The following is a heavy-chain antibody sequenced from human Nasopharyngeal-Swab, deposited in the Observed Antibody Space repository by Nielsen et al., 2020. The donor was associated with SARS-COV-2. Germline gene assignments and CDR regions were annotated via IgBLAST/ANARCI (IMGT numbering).Heavy chain of an antibody. D-gene: IGHD5-18*01. V-gene: IGHV3-9*01. CDR1: GFTFDDYA. Sequence: GGSLRLSCAASGFTFDDYAMHWVRQAPGKGLEWVSGISWNSGSIGYADSVKGRFTISRDNAKNSLYLQMNSLRAEDTALYYCARDLSDTARPDYWGQGTLVTVSS. CDR3: ARDLSDTARPDY. CDR2: ISWNSGSI. J-gene: IGHJ4*02.